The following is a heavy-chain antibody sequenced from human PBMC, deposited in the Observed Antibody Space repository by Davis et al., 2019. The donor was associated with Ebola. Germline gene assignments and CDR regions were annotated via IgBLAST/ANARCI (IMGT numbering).Heavy chain of an antibody. D-gene: IGHD3-3*01. CDR2: IYYSGST. V-gene: IGHV4-39*01. Sequence: ESLKISCTVSGGSISSSSYYWGWIRQPPGKGLEWIGSIYYSGSTYYNPSLKSRVTISVDTSKNQFSLKLSSVTAADTAVYYCARHGGFWSGYYFDYWGQGTLVTVSS. J-gene: IGHJ4*02. CDR3: ARHGGFWSGYYFDY. CDR1: GGSISSSSYY.